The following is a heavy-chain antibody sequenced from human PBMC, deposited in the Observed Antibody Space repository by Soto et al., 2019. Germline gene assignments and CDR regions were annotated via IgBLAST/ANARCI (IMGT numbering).Heavy chain of an antibody. V-gene: IGHV3-30-3*01. D-gene: IGHD1-1*01. Sequence: GGSLRLSCAASVFTFSSYPMHWFRQAPGKGLEWVAFISYDGSTTYYADSVKGRFTISRDNSKNTLYVQMNSLRPEDTAVYYWAKAGLERYAMDVWGQGTTVTVSS. CDR1: VFTFSSYP. J-gene: IGHJ6*02. CDR2: ISYDGSTT. CDR3: AKAGLERYAMDV.